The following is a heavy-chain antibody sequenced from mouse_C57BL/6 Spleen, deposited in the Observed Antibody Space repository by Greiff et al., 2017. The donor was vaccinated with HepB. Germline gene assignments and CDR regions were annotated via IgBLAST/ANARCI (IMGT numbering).Heavy chain of an antibody. CDR2: IYPGDGDT. CDR3: ARYDYDGAWFAY. D-gene: IGHD2-4*01. CDR1: GYAFSSSW. J-gene: IGHJ3*01. Sequence: VKLVESGPELVKPGASVKISCKASGYAFSSSWMNWVKQRPGKGLEWIGRIYPGDGDTNYNGKFKGKATLTADKSSSTAYMQLSSLTSEDSAVYFCARYDYDGAWFAYWGQGTLVTVSA. V-gene: IGHV1-82*01.